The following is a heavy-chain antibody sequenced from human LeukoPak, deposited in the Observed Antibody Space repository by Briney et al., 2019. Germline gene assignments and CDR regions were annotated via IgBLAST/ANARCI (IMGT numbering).Heavy chain of an antibody. D-gene: IGHD6-13*01. CDR2: IIPIFGTA. J-gene: IGHJ5*02. V-gene: IGHV1-69*13. CDR1: GGTFSSYA. Sequence: SVKVSCTASGGTFSSYAISWVRQAPGQGLEWMGGIIPIFGTANYAQKFQGRVTITADESTSTAYMELSSLRSEDTAVYYCARGGGIAAAGHQDWFDPWGQGTLVTVSS. CDR3: ARGGGIAAAGHQDWFDP.